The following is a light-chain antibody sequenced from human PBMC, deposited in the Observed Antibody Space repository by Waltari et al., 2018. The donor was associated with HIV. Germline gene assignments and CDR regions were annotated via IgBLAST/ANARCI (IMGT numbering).Light chain of an antibody. CDR1: PNIGNY. V-gene: IGKV1-33*01. CDR2: DAS. Sequence: DTQMTQSLSSLSASLGDRVTITCQASPNIGNYLNWFQQKAGESPRLLIYDASNLESVVPPRFTGEGSGTDFTFTINSLQPEDIATYYCQQYAAYPRTFGQGTKV. J-gene: IGKJ1*01. CDR3: QQYAAYPRT.